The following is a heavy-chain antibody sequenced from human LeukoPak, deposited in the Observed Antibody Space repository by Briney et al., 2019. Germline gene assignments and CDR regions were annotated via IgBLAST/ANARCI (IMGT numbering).Heavy chain of an antibody. J-gene: IGHJ4*02. D-gene: IGHD3-10*01. CDR2: ISWNSGSI. CDR3: ARAGQEWFGELGFDQ. Sequence: GGTLRLSCAASGFTFSSYGMSWVRQAPGKGLEWVSGISWNSGSIGYADSVKGRFTISRDNAKNSLYLQTNSLRAEDTAVYYCARAGQEWFGELGFDQWGQGTLVIVSS. V-gene: IGHV3-20*04. CDR1: GFTFSSYG.